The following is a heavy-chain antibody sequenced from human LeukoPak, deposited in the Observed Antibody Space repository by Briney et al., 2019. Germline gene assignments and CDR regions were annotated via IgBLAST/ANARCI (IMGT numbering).Heavy chain of an antibody. Sequence: PGGSLRLSCAASGFTFSTYAMSWVRQAPGKGLEWVSVISGSASTTHYADSVKGRFTISRDNSKNTLYLQMDSLRAEDTAVYYCAKNQGSTWQFYFDHWGQGTLVTVSS. CDR3: AKNQGSTWQFYFDH. D-gene: IGHD2-2*01. CDR1: GFTFSTYA. J-gene: IGHJ4*02. CDR2: ISGSASTT. V-gene: IGHV3-23*01.